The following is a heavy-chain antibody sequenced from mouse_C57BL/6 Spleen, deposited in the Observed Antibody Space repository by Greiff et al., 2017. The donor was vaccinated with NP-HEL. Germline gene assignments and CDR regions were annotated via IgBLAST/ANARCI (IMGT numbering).Heavy chain of an antibody. V-gene: IGHV1-26*01. CDR1: GYTFTDYY. Sequence: EVQLQQSGPELVKPGASVKISCKASGYTFTDYYMNWVKQSHGKSLEWIGAINPNNGGTSYNQKFKGKATLTVDKSSSTAYMELRSLTSEDSAVYYCARGLAYWYFDVWGTGTTVTVSS. CDR3: ARGLAYWYFDV. D-gene: IGHD3-3*01. J-gene: IGHJ1*03. CDR2: INPNNGGT.